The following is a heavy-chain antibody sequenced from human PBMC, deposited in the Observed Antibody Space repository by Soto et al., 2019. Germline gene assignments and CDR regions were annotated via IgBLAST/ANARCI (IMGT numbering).Heavy chain of an antibody. D-gene: IGHD6-19*01. Sequence: EVHLVESGGGLVQPGGSLRLSCAASGFTFSSYWMSWVRQAPGKGLEWVANIKQDGSEKYFVDSVRGRFTLPRDNAKNSLQLQMNSLRAEDTAIYFCARVAYFNGWIFDYWGQGTLVTVSS. J-gene: IGHJ4*01. CDR3: ARVAYFNGWIFDY. CDR2: IKQDGSEK. CDR1: GFTFSSYW. V-gene: IGHV3-7*01.